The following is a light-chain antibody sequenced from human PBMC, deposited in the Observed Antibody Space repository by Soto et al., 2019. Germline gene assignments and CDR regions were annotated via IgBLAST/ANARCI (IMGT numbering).Light chain of an antibody. J-gene: IGKJ4*01. CDR3: QKYNSVPHT. CDR2: AAS. V-gene: IGKV1-27*01. CDR1: QGISNY. Sequence: DIQMTQSPSSLSASVGDRVTITCRASQGISNYLAWYQQKPGKVPKLLIYAASTLQSGVPSRFSGSGTGTDFTLKSSTLQPEDVATYYCQKYNSVPHTFGGVTKVDIK.